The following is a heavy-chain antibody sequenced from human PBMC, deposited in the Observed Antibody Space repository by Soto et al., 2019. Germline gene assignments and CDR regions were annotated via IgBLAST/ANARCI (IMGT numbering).Heavy chain of an antibody. CDR3: AKDVWPSPVRKYSSSHEYYYYGMDV. D-gene: IGHD6-6*01. CDR1: GFTFSSYG. V-gene: IGHV3-30*18. J-gene: IGHJ6*02. CDR2: ISYDGSNK. Sequence: PGGSLRLSCAASGFTFSSYGMHWVRQAPGKGLEWVAVISYDGSNKYYADAVKGRFTISRDNSKNTLYLQMNRLRAEDTAVYYCAKDVWPSPVRKYSSSHEYYYYGMDVWGQGTTVTVSS.